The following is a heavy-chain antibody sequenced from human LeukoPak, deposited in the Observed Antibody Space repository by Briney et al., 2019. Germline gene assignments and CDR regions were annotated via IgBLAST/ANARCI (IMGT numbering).Heavy chain of an antibody. CDR2: IYHTGST. D-gene: IGHD5-24*01. CDR1: SYSINSNYY. J-gene: IGHJ6*03. CDR3: ARLSPWLHKSRYYYYYYMDV. Sequence: PSETLSLICSVSSYSINSNYYWGWIRQSPGKGLEWIGSIYHTGSTYYNPSLKSRVTISLDASNKQFSLRLSSVTAADTAVYYCARLSPWLHKSRYYYYYYMDVWGKGTTVTISS. V-gene: IGHV4-38-2*01.